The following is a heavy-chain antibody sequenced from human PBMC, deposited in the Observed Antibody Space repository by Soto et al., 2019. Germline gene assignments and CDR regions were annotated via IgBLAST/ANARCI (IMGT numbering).Heavy chain of an antibody. V-gene: IGHV3-30*18. Sequence: QVQLVESGGDVVQAGRSLRLSCVASGFTFSSYAMHWVRRAPGKGLEWMTIISYDGNNRYYADSVKGRFIISRDNSKNTLYLQMNSLRPEDTAVYYCAKLGFDSSGASSLFDAWGQGTLVTVSS. CDR3: AKLGFDSSGASSLFDA. CDR1: GFTFSSYA. J-gene: IGHJ4*02. D-gene: IGHD3-22*01. CDR2: ISYDGNNR.